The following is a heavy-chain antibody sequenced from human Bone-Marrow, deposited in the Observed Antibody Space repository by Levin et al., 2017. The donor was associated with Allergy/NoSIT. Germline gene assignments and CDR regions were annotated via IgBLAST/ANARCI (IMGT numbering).Heavy chain of an antibody. J-gene: IGHJ3*02. CDR3: ARSTWGAFDI. CDR1: GFTFSSNW. Sequence: GESLKISCAASGFTFSSNWVDWVRQAPGKGLEWVASIKPDGSKKNYVDSVKGRFTISRDNARNSVSLQLNSLRVEDTAVYYCARSTWGAFDIWGQGTIVTVSS. CDR2: IKPDGSKK. D-gene: IGHD7-27*01. V-gene: IGHV3-7*01.